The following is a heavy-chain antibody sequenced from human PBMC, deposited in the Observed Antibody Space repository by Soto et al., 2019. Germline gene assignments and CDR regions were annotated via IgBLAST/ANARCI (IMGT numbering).Heavy chain of an antibody. V-gene: IGHV1-46*01. CDR2: INPSGGST. D-gene: IGHD3-9*01. CDR3: ARGVPDYDILTGIIIGAADYFDY. J-gene: IGHJ4*02. Sequence: QVQLVQSGAEVKKPGASVKVSCKASGYTFTSYYMHWVRQAPGQGLEWMGIINPSGGSTSYAQKFQGRVTMTRDTSTSTVYMELSSLRSEDTAVYYCARGVPDYDILTGIIIGAADYFDYWGQGTLVTVSS. CDR1: GYTFTSYY.